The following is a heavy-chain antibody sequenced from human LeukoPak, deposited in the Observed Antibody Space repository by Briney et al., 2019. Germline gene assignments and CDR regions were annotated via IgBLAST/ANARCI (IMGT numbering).Heavy chain of an antibody. V-gene: IGHV4-59*01. CDR3: ARGHGVGGKFDP. CDR1: GGSISSYY. J-gene: IGHJ5*02. CDR2: IYYSGST. D-gene: IGHD3-3*01. Sequence: PSETLSLTCTVSGGSISSYYWSWIRQPPGKGLEWIGYIYYSGSTNYNPSLKSRVTISVDTSKNQFSLKLSSVTAADTAVYYCARGHGVGGKFDPWGQGTLVTVSS.